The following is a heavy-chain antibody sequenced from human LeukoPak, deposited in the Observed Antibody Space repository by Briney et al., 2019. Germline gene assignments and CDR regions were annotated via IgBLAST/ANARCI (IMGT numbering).Heavy chain of an antibody. CDR2: ISGSGFST. CDR3: AKSLAVAYYYFDY. CDR1: GFTFSSYA. D-gene: IGHD6-19*01. J-gene: IGHJ4*02. Sequence: GGSLRLSCAASGFTFSSYAMSWVRQAPGKGLEWVSAISGSGFSTYYADSVKGRFTISRDNSKNTLYLQMKSLRAEDTAIYYCAKSLAVAYYYFDYWGQGTLVTVSS. V-gene: IGHV3-23*01.